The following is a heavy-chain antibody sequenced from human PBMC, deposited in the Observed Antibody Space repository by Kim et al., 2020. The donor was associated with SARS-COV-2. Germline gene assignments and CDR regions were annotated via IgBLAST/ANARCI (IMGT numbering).Heavy chain of an antibody. CDR2: ISTDGGNT. CDR3: SKDKYAGANRLDP. CDR1: GFTFSGYD. D-gene: IGHD2-2*01. Sequence: GGFLRLSCAASGFTFSGYDMHWVRQAPGKGLEWVALISTDGGNTNYAGSVKGRFTISRDNSKKTLYLQMNSLTTEDTAVYYCSKDKYAGANRLDPWGQGTLLTVSS. V-gene: IGHV3-30*18. J-gene: IGHJ5*02.